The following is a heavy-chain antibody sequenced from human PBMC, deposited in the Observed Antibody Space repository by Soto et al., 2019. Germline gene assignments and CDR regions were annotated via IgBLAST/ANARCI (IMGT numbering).Heavy chain of an antibody. D-gene: IGHD2-2*01. J-gene: IGHJ6*02. V-gene: IGHV1-3*01. CDR3: ARRQLLGDYYYYGMDV. CDR2: INAGNGNT. Sequence: ASVKVSCKASGYTFTSHAMHWVRQAPGQRLEWMGWINAGNGNTKYSQKFQGRVTITRDTSASTAYMELSSLRSEDTAVYYCARRQLLGDYYYYGMDVWGQGTTVTVSS. CDR1: GYTFTSHA.